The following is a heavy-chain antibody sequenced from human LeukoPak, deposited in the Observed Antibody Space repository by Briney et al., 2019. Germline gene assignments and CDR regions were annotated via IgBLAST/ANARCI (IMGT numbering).Heavy chain of an antibody. CDR1: GFTFSSYA. CDR3: ARRGYSYGPAGGIYYFDY. Sequence: GGSLRLSCAASGFTFSSYAMHWVRQAPGKGLEWVAVISYDGSNKYYADSVKGRFTISRDNSKNTLYLQMNSLRAEDTAVYYCARRGYSYGPAGGIYYFDYWGQGTLVTVSS. CDR2: ISYDGSNK. J-gene: IGHJ4*02. V-gene: IGHV3-30*04. D-gene: IGHD5-18*01.